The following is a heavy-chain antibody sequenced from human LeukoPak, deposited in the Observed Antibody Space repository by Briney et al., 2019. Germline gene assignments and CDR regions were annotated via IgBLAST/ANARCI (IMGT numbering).Heavy chain of an antibody. Sequence: SETLSLTCTVSGGSITSHYWSWIRQPAGKGLEWIGRIYGSGLTNYNPSLKSRVTMSVDTSKNQFSLKLSSLTAADTAVYYCARSTVAGTMEEFEFDYWGQGTLVTVSS. V-gene: IGHV4-4*07. CDR1: GGSITSHY. J-gene: IGHJ4*02. CDR2: IYGSGLT. D-gene: IGHD6-19*01. CDR3: ARSTVAGTMEEFEFDY.